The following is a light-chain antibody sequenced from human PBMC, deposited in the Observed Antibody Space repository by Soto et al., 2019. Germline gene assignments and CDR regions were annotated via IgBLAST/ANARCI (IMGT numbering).Light chain of an antibody. CDR2: DVR. J-gene: IGLJ2*01. CDR1: SSDVGGYNY. V-gene: IGLV2-14*01. CDR3: SSYTSSSTVI. Sequence: QLVLTQPASVSGSPGQSITISCTGTSSDVGGYNYISWYQQHPGKAPKFIIYDVRNRPSGVSNRFSGSRSGNTASLTISGLQAEDEADYYCSSYTSSSTVIFGGGTQLTVL.